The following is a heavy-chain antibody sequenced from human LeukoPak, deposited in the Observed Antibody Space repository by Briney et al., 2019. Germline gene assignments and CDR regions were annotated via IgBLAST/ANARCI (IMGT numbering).Heavy chain of an antibody. CDR1: GFTFSSYS. V-gene: IGHV3-21*01. CDR3: ARDGASSSWYPDAFDI. D-gene: IGHD6-13*01. J-gene: IGHJ4*02. CDR2: ISSSSSYI. Sequence: GGSLRLSCAASGFTFSSYSTNWVRQAPGKGLEWVSSISSSSSYIYYADSVKGRFTISRDNAKNSLYLQMNSLRAEDTAVYYCARDGASSSWYPDAFDIWGQGTLVTVSS.